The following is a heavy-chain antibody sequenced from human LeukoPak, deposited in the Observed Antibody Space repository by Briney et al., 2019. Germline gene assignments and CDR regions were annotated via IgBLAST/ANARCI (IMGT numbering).Heavy chain of an antibody. CDR2: ISGSGGST. V-gene: IGHV3-23*01. CDR1: GFTFSSYA. Sequence: PGGSLRLSCAASGFTFSSYAMSWVRQAPGKGLEWVSAISGSGGSTYYADSVKGRFTISRDNSKNTLDLQMNSLRAEDTAVYYCAKQRSEVPAAAANYWGRGTLVTVSS. D-gene: IGHD2-2*01. J-gene: IGHJ4*02. CDR3: AKQRSEVPAAAANY.